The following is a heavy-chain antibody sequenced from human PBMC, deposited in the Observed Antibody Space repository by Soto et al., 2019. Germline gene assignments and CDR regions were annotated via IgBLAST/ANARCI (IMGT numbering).Heavy chain of an antibody. Sequence: QVHLHQWGAGLLKPSETLSLTCAVYGGSFGSYYWSWIRQPPGKGVEWIGEISHSVSTNYNPSHKTRDSISVDTSKNPFSRKMSSVTAADTAMYHCTTGPGGRLVWLGELIPAYDPWGEGALVTVSS. D-gene: IGHD3-10*01. CDR1: GGSFGSYY. J-gene: IGHJ5*02. CDR2: ISHSVST. CDR3: TTGPGGRLVWLGELIPAYDP. V-gene: IGHV4-34*01.